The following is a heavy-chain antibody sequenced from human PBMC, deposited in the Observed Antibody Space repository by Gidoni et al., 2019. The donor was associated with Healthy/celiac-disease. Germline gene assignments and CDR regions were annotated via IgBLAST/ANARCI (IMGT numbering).Heavy chain of an antibody. V-gene: IGHV3-49*04. Sequence: EVQLVESGGGLVQTGRSLRLSCTASGFTCGDYAMSWVPQAPRKGLEWVGFIRSKAYGGTTEYAASVKGRFTISRDDSKSIAYLQMNSLKTEDTAVYYCTRDERHYDSSGYSPPYYYYYGMDVWGQGTTVTVSS. J-gene: IGHJ6*02. D-gene: IGHD3-22*01. CDR1: GFTCGDYA. CDR2: IRSKAYGGTT. CDR3: TRDERHYDSSGYSPPYYYYYGMDV.